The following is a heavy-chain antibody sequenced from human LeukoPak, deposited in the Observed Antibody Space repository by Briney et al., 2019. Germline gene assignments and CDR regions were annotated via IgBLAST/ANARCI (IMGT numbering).Heavy chain of an antibody. CDR3: AGTKYYFDSSDYFFFDP. CDR2: IDSGRNI. D-gene: IGHD3-22*01. Sequence: SETLSLTCTVSYESISSSSHYWGWIRRPPGKGLEWIGSIDSGRNIHSNPSLDGRDTISVDTSKNQFSLKLSSVTAADTAVYYCAGTKYYFDSSDYFFFDPWGQGILVIVSS. CDR1: YESISSSSHY. J-gene: IGHJ5*02. V-gene: IGHV4-39*01.